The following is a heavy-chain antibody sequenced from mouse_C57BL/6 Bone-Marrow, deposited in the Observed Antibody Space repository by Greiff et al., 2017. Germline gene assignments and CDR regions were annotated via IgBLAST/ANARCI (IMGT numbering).Heavy chain of an antibody. CDR3: AREGLRDAMDY. CDR2: ISYDGSN. J-gene: IGHJ4*01. CDR1: GYSITSGYY. V-gene: IGHV3-6*01. D-gene: IGHD2-2*01. Sequence: DVQLQESGPGLVKPSQSLSLTCSVIGYSITSGYYWNWIRQFPGNKLEWMGYISYDGSNNYNPSLKNRISITRDTSKNQFFLKLNSVTTEDTATYYCAREGLRDAMDYWGQGTSVTVSS.